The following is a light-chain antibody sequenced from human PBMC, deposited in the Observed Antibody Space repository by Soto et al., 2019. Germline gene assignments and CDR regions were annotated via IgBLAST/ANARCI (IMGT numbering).Light chain of an antibody. CDR1: QSVINNY. CDR2: GAS. V-gene: IGKV3-20*01. J-gene: IGKJ2*01. CDR3: QQYGSSVYT. Sequence: ETVLTQXPGTLSLSPGERATLSCRASQSVINNYLAWYQQTPGQAPRLLIYGASTRATGTPDRFSGSGSGTDFTLTITRLEPRDSAVYYCQQYGSSVYTFGQGTKLEIK.